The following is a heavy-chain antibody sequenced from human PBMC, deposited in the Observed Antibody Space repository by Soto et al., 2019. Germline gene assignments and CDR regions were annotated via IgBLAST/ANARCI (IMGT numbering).Heavy chain of an antibody. Sequence: QVQLVQSGAEVKKPGASVKVSCKASGYTFTSYYMHWVRQAPGQGLEWMGIINPSGGSTSYAQKFQGRVTMTRDTSTSTVYMELSSLRSEDTAVYYCARVSRLTTGTTGHAFDIWGQGTMVTVSS. J-gene: IGHJ3*02. CDR2: INPSGGST. CDR3: ARVSRLTTGTTGHAFDI. D-gene: IGHD1-1*01. CDR1: GYTFTSYY. V-gene: IGHV1-46*01.